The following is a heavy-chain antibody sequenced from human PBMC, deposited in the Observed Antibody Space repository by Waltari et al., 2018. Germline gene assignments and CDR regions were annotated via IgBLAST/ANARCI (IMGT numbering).Heavy chain of an antibody. V-gene: IGHV4-34*01. CDR1: GRSFSGYY. Sequence: QVQLQQWGAGLLQPSETLSLTCAVYGRSFSGYYGSWIRQPPGKGLEWIGEINHSGSTNYNPSLKIRVTISVDTSKNQFSLKLSSVTAADTAVYYCARGHHLWFGEYYFDYWGQGTLVTVSS. CDR2: INHSGST. CDR3: ARGHHLWFGEYYFDY. D-gene: IGHD3-10*01. J-gene: IGHJ4*02.